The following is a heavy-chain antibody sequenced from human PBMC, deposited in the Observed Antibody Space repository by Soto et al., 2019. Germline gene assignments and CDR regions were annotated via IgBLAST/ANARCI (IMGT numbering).Heavy chain of an antibody. CDR3: ARLYCSASSCSSVRAFDI. Sequence: QVQLVESGGGVVQPGRSLRLSCAASGFTFSSYGMHWVRQAPGKWLEWVALIWCDGSDKYYTESVKGRFTISRDNSMSTLYLQMNSLRAEETAVYSCARLYCSASSCSSVRAFDISGQSKMVTVSS. CDR1: GFTFSSYG. CDR2: IWCDGSDK. D-gene: IGHD2-2*01. J-gene: IGHJ3*02. V-gene: IGHV3-33*01.